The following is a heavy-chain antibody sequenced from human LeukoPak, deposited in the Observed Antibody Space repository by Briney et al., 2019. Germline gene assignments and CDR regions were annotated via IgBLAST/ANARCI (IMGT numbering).Heavy chain of an antibody. J-gene: IGHJ1*01. V-gene: IGHV3-74*03. CDR3: VRGTSRENGYGGDDPY. D-gene: IGHD2-21*02. Sequence: GGSLRLSCAGSEFTFATYWMHWVRQAPGKGLVWVARISNDGIYKTYADSVKGRFTISRDNARNTLFLQMDSLRAGDTAVYYCVRGTSRENGYGGDDPYWGQGTLVIVSP. CDR1: EFTFATYW. CDR2: ISNDGIYK.